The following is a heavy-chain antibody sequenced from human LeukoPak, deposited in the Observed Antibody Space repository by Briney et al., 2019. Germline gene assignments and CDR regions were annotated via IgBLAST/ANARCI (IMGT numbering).Heavy chain of an antibody. V-gene: IGHV3-23*01. CDR2: ISDGGGTT. J-gene: IGHJ3*02. Sequence: PGGSLRLSCAASGFTFSSCAMSWVRQAPGKGLEWVSGISDGGGTTNYADAVKGRFTISRDKSKNTLFLQMNSLRAEDTAVYYCAKAIGSGWYPGSAFDIWGQGTMVTVSS. D-gene: IGHD6-19*01. CDR3: AKAIGSGWYPGSAFDI. CDR1: GFTFSSCA.